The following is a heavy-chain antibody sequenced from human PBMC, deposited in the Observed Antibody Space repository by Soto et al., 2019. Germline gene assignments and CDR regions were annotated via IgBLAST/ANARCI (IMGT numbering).Heavy chain of an antibody. V-gene: IGHV4-39*07. J-gene: IGHJ6*02. Sequence: SETLSLTCTVSGGSISSSSYYWGWIRQTPGKGLEWIGEINYRGSTYYNPSLESRITMAVDTSKNQFSLKLSSVTAADTAVYFCVRGQPHRITIFEVVIRSYDYGMDVWGQGTTVTVSS. D-gene: IGHD3-3*01. CDR3: VRGQPHRITIFEVVIRSYDYGMDV. CDR1: GGSISSSSYY. CDR2: INYRGST.